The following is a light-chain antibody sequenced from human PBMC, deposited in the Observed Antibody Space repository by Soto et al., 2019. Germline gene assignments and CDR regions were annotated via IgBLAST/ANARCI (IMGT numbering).Light chain of an antibody. J-gene: IGKJ1*01. V-gene: IGKV3-11*01. CDR1: QSVSGY. Sequence: ESVLRPSPGTLSLSPGEGATLSCRASQSVSGYVAWYQQKPGQAPRLLIYDASSRANGIPARFTGSGSGTDFSLTISSLEPEDFAVYYCQQRGTWPTFGQGTKVDIK. CDR2: DAS. CDR3: QQRGTWPT.